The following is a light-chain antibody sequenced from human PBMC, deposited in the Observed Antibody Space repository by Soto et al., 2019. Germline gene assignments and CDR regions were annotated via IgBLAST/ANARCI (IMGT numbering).Light chain of an antibody. V-gene: IGLV3-21*02. CDR1: NIGGKS. Sequence: SYELTQPPSVSVASGQTARITCGGNNIGGKSVHWYQQKPGQAPALVVYDDSDRPSGIPERISGSNSGNTATLTISRVEVGDEADYYCQVWDSSREHVVFGGGTKVTVL. J-gene: IGLJ2*01. CDR3: QVWDSSREHVV. CDR2: DDS.